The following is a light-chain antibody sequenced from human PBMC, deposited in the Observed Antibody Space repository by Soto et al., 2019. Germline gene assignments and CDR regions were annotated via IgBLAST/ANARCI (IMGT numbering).Light chain of an antibody. Sequence: EIVMTQSPATLSVSPGERATLSCRASQSVSNNYLAWSQQKPGQAPRLLIYGASNRATGIPDRFSGSGSGTDFTLTISRLEPEDFAVYYCQQYGSSGTFGQGTKVDIK. CDR3: QQYGSSGT. J-gene: IGKJ1*01. CDR1: QSVSNNY. V-gene: IGKV3-20*01. CDR2: GAS.